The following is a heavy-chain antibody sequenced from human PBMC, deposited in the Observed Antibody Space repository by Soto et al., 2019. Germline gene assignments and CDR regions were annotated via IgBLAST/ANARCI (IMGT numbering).Heavy chain of an antibody. Sequence: QVQLQQWGAGLLKPSETLSLNCAVYGGSFYWTWIRQPPGKGLEWIGEIRHSGSTNYNPSLKSRVSISIDRYKGQVSLTVYSVTAADTDVYYCARGGGDYDYAVDVWGQGTTVTVSS. CDR3: ARGGGDYDYAVDV. CDR1: GGSFY. CDR2: IRHSGST. D-gene: IGHD4-17*01. J-gene: IGHJ6*02. V-gene: IGHV4-34*01.